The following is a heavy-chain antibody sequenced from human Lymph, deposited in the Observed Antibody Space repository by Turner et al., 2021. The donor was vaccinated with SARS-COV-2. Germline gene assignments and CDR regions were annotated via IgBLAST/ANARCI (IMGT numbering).Heavy chain of an antibody. J-gene: IGHJ4*02. V-gene: IGHV3-23*01. CDR3: AKNEMAVIVVVITLFDY. CDR1: GFTFSCYA. CDR2: ISGGGGST. Sequence: EVQLLGSGGGLGQPGGALRPSCSAPGFTFSCYAMSWVPQGPERGLWWGSTISGGGGSTSYAGSVKGRLTIASDNSKNTLYLKMNSLSAEDTAVYYWAKNEMAVIVVVITLFDYWGQGTLVTVSS. D-gene: IGHD3-22*01.